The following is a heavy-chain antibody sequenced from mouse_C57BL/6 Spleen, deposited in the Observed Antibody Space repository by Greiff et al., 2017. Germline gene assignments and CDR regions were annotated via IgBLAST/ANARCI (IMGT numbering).Heavy chain of an antibody. CDR2: INYDGSST. Sequence: EVKLVESEGGLVQPGSSMKLSCTASGFTFSDYYMAWVRQVPEKGLEWVANINYDGSSTYYLDSLKSRFIISRDNAKNILYLQMGSLKSEDTATYYCARDNYYGSSHFDYWGQGTTLTVSS. D-gene: IGHD1-1*01. J-gene: IGHJ2*01. CDR1: GFTFSDYY. CDR3: ARDNYYGSSHFDY. V-gene: IGHV5-16*01.